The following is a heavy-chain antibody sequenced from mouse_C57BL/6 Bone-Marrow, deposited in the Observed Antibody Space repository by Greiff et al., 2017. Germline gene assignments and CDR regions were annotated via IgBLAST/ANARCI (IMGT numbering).Heavy chain of an antibody. D-gene: IGHD2-2*01. CDR2: IYPRDGST. Sequence: QVHVKQSGPELVKPGASVKLSCKASGYTFTSYDINWVKQRPGQGLEWIGWIYPRDGSTKYNEKFKGKATLTVDTSSSTAYMELHSLTSEDSAVYFCARPFYYGYDEYYFDYWGQGTTLTVSS. CDR1: GYTFTSYD. V-gene: IGHV1-85*01. J-gene: IGHJ2*01. CDR3: ARPFYYGYDEYYFDY.